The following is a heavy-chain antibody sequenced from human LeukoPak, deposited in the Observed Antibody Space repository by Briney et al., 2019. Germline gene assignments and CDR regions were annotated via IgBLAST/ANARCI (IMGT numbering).Heavy chain of an antibody. Sequence: SQTLSLTCAISGDSVSSNSAAWNWIRQSPSRGLEWLGRTYYRSKWYNDYAVSVKSRITINPDTSKNQFSLQLNSVTPEDTAVYYCAREPPSDYYDSSGYQENDAFDIWGQGTMVTVSS. D-gene: IGHD3-22*01. V-gene: IGHV6-1*01. CDR1: GDSVSSNSAA. J-gene: IGHJ3*02. CDR2: TYYRSKWYN. CDR3: AREPPSDYYDSSGYQENDAFDI.